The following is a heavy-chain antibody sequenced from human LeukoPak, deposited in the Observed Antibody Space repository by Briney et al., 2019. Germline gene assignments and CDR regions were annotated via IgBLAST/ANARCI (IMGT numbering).Heavy chain of an antibody. D-gene: IGHD3-9*01. CDR2: ISPSGDIT. J-gene: IGHJ4*02. V-gene: IGHV3-23*01. Sequence: GGTLRLSCAASGFIFSSHGMNWVRQAPGKGLEWVSGISPSGDITYYADSVKGRFTISRDNSKNTLYLQMNSLRAEDTAVYYCAKDGTHSHYDILTGYYSDYWGQGTLVTVSS. CDR1: GFIFSSHG. CDR3: AKDGTHSHYDILTGYYSDY.